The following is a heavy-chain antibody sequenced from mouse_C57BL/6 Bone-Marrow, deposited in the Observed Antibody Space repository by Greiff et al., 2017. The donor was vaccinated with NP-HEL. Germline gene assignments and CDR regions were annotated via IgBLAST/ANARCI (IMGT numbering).Heavy chain of an antibody. J-gene: IGHJ3*01. Sequence: QVQLQQSGAELVKPGASVKISCKASGYAFSSYWMNWVKQRPGKGLEWIGQIYPGDGDTNYNGKFKGKATLTADKSSSTAYMQLSSLTSEDSAVYFCARRGYYGYDSFAYWGQGTLVTVSA. CDR1: GYAFSSYW. V-gene: IGHV1-80*01. CDR2: IYPGDGDT. D-gene: IGHD2-2*01. CDR3: ARRGYYGYDSFAY.